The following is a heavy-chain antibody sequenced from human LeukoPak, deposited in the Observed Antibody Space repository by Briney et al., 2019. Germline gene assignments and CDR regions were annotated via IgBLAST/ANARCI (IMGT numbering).Heavy chain of an antibody. D-gene: IGHD2-15*01. V-gene: IGHV1-2*02. CDR2: INPNSGGT. CDR1: GYAFTDYY. Sequence: PLASVKVSCKTSGYAFTDYYIHWVRQAPGQGLEWMGWINPNSGGTDYAQKFQGRVTMTRDTSISTAYMELSRLRSDDTAVYYCARRRLGSGGSRFDPWGQGTLVTVSS. J-gene: IGHJ5*02. CDR3: ARRRLGSGGSRFDP.